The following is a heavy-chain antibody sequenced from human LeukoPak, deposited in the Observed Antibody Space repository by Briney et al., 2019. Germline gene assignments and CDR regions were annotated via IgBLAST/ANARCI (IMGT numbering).Heavy chain of an antibody. Sequence: PSETLSLTCAVYGGSFSGYYWNWIRQPPGKGLEWIGEINHSGSTNYNPSLKSRVTISVDTSKNQFSLKLSSVTAADTAVYYCARGRPARGDSAWYFDLWGRGTLVTVSS. J-gene: IGHJ2*01. CDR1: GGSFSGYY. CDR2: INHSGST. D-gene: IGHD2-21*02. V-gene: IGHV4-34*01. CDR3: ARGRPARGDSAWYFDL.